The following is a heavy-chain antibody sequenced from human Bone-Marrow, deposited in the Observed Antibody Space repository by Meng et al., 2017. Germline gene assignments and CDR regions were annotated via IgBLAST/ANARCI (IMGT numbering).Heavy chain of an antibody. V-gene: IGHV1-69*13. D-gene: IGHD3-22*01. CDR1: GDTFSSYS. CDR2: IIPNFGSP. J-gene: IGHJ5*02. CDR3: ARDLHFYDTSGPLNWFDP. Sequence: SVQVSCKASGDTFSSYSISWVRQAPGQGLEWMGGIIPNFGSPNYAQKFQGRVTITADESTSTAYMELSSLRSEDTAIYYCARDLHFYDTSGPLNWFDPWGQGTLVTVSS.